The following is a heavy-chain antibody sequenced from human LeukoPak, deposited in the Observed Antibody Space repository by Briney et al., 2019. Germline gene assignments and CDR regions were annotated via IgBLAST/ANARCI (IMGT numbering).Heavy chain of an antibody. J-gene: IGHJ4*02. D-gene: IGHD3-22*01. V-gene: IGHV1-69*01. CDR3: ARSTNCYDSSGYFDYFDY. CDR2: IIPIFGTT. CDR1: GGTFSSYA. Sequence: ASVKVSCKASGGTFSSYAISWVRQAPGQGLEWMGGIIPIFGTTNYAQKFQGRVTITADESTSTAYMELSSLRSEDTAVYYCARSTNCYDSSGYFDYFDYWGQGTLVTVSS.